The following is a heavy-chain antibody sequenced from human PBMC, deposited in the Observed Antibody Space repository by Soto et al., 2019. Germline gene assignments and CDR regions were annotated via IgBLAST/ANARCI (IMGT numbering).Heavy chain of an antibody. V-gene: IGHV2-5*02. CDR3: ARTKGSTVTYYFDY. J-gene: IGHJ4*02. CDR2: IYWDDDK. D-gene: IGHD4-17*01. Sequence: QITLKESGPTLVKHTQTLTLTCTFSGFSLSTSKVGVGWIRQPPGKALEWLVFIYWDDDKRYSPSLKSRLTITKDTSKNQVVLTMTNMDPVDTATYYCARTKGSTVTYYFDYWGQGTLVTVSS. CDR1: GFSLSTSKVG.